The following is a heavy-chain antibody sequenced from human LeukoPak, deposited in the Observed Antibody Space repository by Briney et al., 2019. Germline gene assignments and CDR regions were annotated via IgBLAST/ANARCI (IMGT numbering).Heavy chain of an antibody. CDR1: GGSISSSSYH. Sequence: SETLSLTCSVSGGSISSSSYHWGWIRQPPGKGLEWIGSSYYSGKSYYNQSLKSRVTISVDTSKYQLSLKLSSVTAADTAVSYCATAQYYYDSSGYLFDYWGQGTLVTVSS. V-gene: IGHV4-39*07. D-gene: IGHD3-22*01. CDR3: ATAQYYYDSSGYLFDY. J-gene: IGHJ4*02. CDR2: SYYSGKS.